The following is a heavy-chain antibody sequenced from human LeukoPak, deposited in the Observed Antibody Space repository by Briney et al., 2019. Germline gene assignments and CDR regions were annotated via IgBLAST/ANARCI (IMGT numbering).Heavy chain of an antibody. D-gene: IGHD3-3*01. CDR3: ARGTSSVLRFLKWRPSGYYFDY. V-gene: IGHV4-34*01. J-gene: IGHJ4*02. CDR1: GGSFSGYY. Sequence: SETLSLTCAVYGGSFSGYYWSWIRQPPRKGLECIGEINHSGSTNYNPSLKSRVTISVDTSKNQFSLKLSSVTAADTAVYYCARGTSSVLRFLKWRPSGYYFDYWGQRTLVTVSS. CDR2: INHSGST.